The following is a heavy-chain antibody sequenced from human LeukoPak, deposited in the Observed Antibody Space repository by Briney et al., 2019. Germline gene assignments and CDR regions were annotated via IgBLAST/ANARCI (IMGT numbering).Heavy chain of an antibody. CDR2: FDPEDGET. CDR1: GYTLTELP. V-gene: IGHV1-24*01. CDR3: ATVDVLRYFDWLTFRQRATNWFDP. J-gene: IGHJ5*02. Sequence: ASVKVSCKVSGYTLTELPMHWVRQAPGKGLEWMGGFDPEDGETIYAQKFQGRVTMTEDTSTDTAYMELSSLRSEDTAVYYCATVDVLRYFDWLTFRQRATNWFDPWGQGTLVTVSS. D-gene: IGHD3-9*01.